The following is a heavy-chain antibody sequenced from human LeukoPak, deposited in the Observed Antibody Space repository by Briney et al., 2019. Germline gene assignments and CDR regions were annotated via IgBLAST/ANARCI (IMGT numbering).Heavy chain of an antibody. CDR3: ARGFNWSLYYGSGSYWGYFDY. CDR2: IIPIFGTA. V-gene: IGHV1-69*13. J-gene: IGHJ4*02. D-gene: IGHD3-10*01. Sequence: ASVKVSCKASGGTFSSYAISWVRQAPGQGLEWMGGIIPIFGTANYAQKFQGRVTITADESTSTAYMELSSLRSEDTAVYYCARGFNWSLYYGSGSYWGYFDYWGQGTLVTVSS. CDR1: GGTFSSYA.